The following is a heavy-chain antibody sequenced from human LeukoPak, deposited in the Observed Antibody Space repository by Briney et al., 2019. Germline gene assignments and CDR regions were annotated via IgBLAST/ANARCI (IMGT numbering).Heavy chain of an antibody. J-gene: IGHJ4*02. Sequence: GRSLRLSCAASGFTFDDYAMHWVRQAPGKGLEWVSGISWNSGSIGYADSVKGRFTISRDNAKNSLYLQMNSLRAEDTALYYCAKDTSSRTKYYFDYWGQGTLVTVSS. CDR1: GFTFDDYA. CDR2: ISWNSGSI. V-gene: IGHV3-9*01. D-gene: IGHD6-13*01. CDR3: AKDTSSRTKYYFDY.